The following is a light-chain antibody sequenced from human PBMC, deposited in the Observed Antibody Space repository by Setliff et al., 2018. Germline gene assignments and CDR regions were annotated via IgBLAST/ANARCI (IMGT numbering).Light chain of an antibody. CDR1: SSDVGAYNY. CDR3: SSYTSSSTLV. J-gene: IGLJ2*01. V-gene: IGLV2-14*03. CDR2: DVS. Sequence: QSALTQPASVSGSPGQSITISCTGTSSDVGAYNYVSWYQQHPGKVPKLLIYDVSTRPSRVSNRFSGSESGNTASLTISGLQAEDKADYYCSSYTSSSTLVFGGGTK.